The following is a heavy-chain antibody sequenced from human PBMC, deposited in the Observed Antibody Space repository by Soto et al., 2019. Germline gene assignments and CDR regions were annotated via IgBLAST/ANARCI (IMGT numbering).Heavy chain of an antibody. CDR2: IIPILGIA. D-gene: IGHD3-9*01. CDR1: GYTFTSYA. V-gene: IGHV1-69*04. CDR3: AKGAKALRYFDYLDY. J-gene: IGHJ4*02. Sequence: GASVKVSCKASGYTFTSYAMHWVRQAPGQRLEWMGRIIPILGIANYAQKFQGRVTITADKSTSTAYMELSSLRSEDTAVYYCAKGAKALRYFDYLDYWGQGTLVTVSS.